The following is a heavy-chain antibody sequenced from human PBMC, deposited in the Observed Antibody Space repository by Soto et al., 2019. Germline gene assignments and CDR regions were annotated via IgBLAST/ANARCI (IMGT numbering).Heavy chain of an antibody. CDR1: GGSFRDYN. J-gene: IGHJ4*02. CDR3: ARLPGECTTATCYAFRRGDY. CDR2: IDHSRST. V-gene: IGHV4-34*02. D-gene: IGHD2-2*01. Sequence: QVYLQQWGVGLLKPSETLSLTCDVYGGSFRDYNWNWVRQTPGKGLEWIGEIDHSRSTNYNPSLKSRVTISLHTSKNQFSLNLTSVTAADTAVYYCARLPGECTTATCYAFRRGDYWDQGTLVTVSS.